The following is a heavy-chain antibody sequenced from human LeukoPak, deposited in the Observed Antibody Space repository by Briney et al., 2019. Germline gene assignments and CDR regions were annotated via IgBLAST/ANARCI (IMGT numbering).Heavy chain of an antibody. CDR1: AFTFSSYG. D-gene: IGHD6-13*01. V-gene: IGHV3-30*02. J-gene: IGHJ5*02. CDR2: IRYDGSNK. CDR3: ARAGEQHLVPHWFGP. Sequence: PGGSLRLSCAASAFTFSSYGMHWVRQAPGKGLEWVAFIRYDGSNKYYADSVKGRFTISRDNSKSTLYLQMNSLRAEDTAVYYCARAGEQHLVPHWFGPWGQGTLVTVSS.